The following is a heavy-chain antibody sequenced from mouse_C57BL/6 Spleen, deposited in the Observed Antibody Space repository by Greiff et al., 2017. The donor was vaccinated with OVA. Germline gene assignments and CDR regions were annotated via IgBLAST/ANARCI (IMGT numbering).Heavy chain of an antibody. CDR3: ARVRYYGYVY. J-gene: IGHJ2*01. Sequence: EVQLQQSGPELVKPGASVKISCKASGYTFTDYYMNWVKQSHGKSLEWIGDINPNNGGTSYNQKFKGKATLTVDKSSSTAYMELRSLTSEDSAVYYCARVRYYGYVYWGQGTTLTVSS. CDR1: GYTFTDYY. D-gene: IGHD2-2*01. V-gene: IGHV1-26*01. CDR2: INPNNGGT.